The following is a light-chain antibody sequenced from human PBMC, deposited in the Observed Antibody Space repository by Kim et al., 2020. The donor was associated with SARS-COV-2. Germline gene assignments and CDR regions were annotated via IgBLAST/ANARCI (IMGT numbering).Light chain of an antibody. J-gene: IGLJ2*01. CDR3: QSYDSSLSGVV. CDR2: GNS. V-gene: IGLV1-40*01. Sequence: QSVLTQAPSVSGAPGQRVTISCTGSSSNIGGAGYEVHWYQQLPGTAPKLLIYGNSNRPSGVPDRFSGSKSGTSASLAITGLQAEDEADYYCQSYDSSLSGVVFGGGTQLTVL. CDR1: SSNIGGAGYE.